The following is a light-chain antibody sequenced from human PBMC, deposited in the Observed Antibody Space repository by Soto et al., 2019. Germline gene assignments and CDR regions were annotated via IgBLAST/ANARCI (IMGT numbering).Light chain of an antibody. J-gene: IGLJ1*01. V-gene: IGLV2-14*03. CDR2: DVS. Sequence: QSALTQPASVSGSPGQSITISCTGTSSDVGGYNYFSWYQQHPGKAPKLMVYDVSNRPSGLSDRFSGSKSGNTAFLTISGLQAEDEADYYCSSYTSNSTQVFGTGTKLTVL. CDR1: SSDVGGYNY. CDR3: SSYTSNSTQV.